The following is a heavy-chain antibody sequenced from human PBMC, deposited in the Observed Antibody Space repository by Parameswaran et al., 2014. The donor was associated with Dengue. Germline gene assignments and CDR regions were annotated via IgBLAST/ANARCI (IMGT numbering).Heavy chain of an antibody. D-gene: IGHD3-10*01. Sequence: WVRQAPGQRLEWIGWIVVGSGNTNYAQKFQERVTITRDMSTSTAYMELSSLRSEDTAVYYCAAEVFGEWSMDVWGQGTTVTVSS. J-gene: IGHJ6*02. CDR2: IVVGSGNT. CDR3: AAEVFGEWSMDV. V-gene: IGHV1-58*01.